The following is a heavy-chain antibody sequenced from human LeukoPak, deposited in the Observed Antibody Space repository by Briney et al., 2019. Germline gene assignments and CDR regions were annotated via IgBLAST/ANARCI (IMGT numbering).Heavy chain of an antibody. J-gene: IGHJ6*03. Sequence: PGGSLRLSCAASGFTFSSYGMHWVRQAPGKGLEWVAFIRYDGSNKYYADSVKGRFTISRDNSKNTLYLQMNSLRAEDTAVYYCAREKEKTRYDYCYMDVWGKGTTVTVSS. CDR1: GFTFSSYG. CDR2: IRYDGSNK. V-gene: IGHV3-30*02. CDR3: AREKEKTRYDYCYMDV.